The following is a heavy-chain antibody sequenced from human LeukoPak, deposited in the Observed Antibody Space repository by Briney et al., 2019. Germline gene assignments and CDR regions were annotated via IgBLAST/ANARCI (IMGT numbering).Heavy chain of an antibody. CDR1: GYTFTSYD. V-gene: IGHV1-8*03. J-gene: IGHJ4*02. D-gene: IGHD6-6*01. CDR3: ARVKGVSSSSSTGYFDY. Sequence: VASVKVSCKASGYTFTSYDINWVRQATGQGLEWMGWMNPNSGNTGYAQKFQGRVTITRNTSISTAYMELSSLRSEDTAVYYCARVKGVSSSSSTGYFDYWGQGTLVTVSS. CDR2: MNPNSGNT.